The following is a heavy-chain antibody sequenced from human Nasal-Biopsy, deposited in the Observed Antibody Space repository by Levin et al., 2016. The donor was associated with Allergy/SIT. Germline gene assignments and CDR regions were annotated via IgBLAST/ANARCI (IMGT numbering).Heavy chain of an antibody. CDR2: IFYDGSNQ. D-gene: IGHD5-12*01. Sequence: GGSLRLSCAASGFTFSSYGMHWVRQAPGKGLEWVTFIFYDGSNQYYADSVKGRFSISRDNSKDTMYLQMDSLRGDDTAVYYCAKGMGTYSAYDPVDYWGQGTLVTVSS. J-gene: IGHJ4*02. CDR1: GFTFSSYG. V-gene: IGHV3-30*02. CDR3: AKGMGTYSAYDPVDY.